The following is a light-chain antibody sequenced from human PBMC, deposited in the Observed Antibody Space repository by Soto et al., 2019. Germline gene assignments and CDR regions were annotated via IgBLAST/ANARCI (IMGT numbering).Light chain of an antibody. Sequence: EIVLTQSPATLSLSPGERATLSCRASQRVSSSLAWYQQKPGQTPRLLIYDASNRATGIPARFSGSGSGTDFTLTVSSLEPEDFAVYYCQQRSSWPLTFGGWTKVESK. CDR2: DAS. CDR3: QQRSSWPLT. J-gene: IGKJ4*01. CDR1: QRVSSS. V-gene: IGKV3-11*01.